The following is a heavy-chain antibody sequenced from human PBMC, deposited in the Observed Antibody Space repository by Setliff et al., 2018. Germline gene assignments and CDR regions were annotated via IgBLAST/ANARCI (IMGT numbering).Heavy chain of an antibody. Sequence: GKGLEWIEEINHRGSTNYSPSLRSRVTMSVDTSKKQLSLKLTPLTAADTAVYFCVRETLMVQRNFDYWAQGTLVTVSS. J-gene: IGHJ4*02. D-gene: IGHD3-10*01. CDR2: INHRGST. V-gene: IGHV4-34*01. CDR3: VRETLMVQRNFDY.